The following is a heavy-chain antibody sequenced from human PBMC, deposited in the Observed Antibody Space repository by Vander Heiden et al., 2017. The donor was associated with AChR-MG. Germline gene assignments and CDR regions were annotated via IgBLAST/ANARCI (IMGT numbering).Heavy chain of an antibody. Sequence: QVQLVESGGGVVPPGRSLRLSCAASGFPFSSYAMHWVRQAPGKGLEWVAVISYDGSNKYYADSVKGRFTISRDNSKNTLYLQMNSLGAEDTAVYYCARDLRGGSDYWGQGTLVTVSS. V-gene: IGHV3-30-3*01. J-gene: IGHJ4*02. D-gene: IGHD1-26*01. CDR2: ISYDGSNK. CDR3: ARDLRGGSDY. CDR1: GFPFSSYA.